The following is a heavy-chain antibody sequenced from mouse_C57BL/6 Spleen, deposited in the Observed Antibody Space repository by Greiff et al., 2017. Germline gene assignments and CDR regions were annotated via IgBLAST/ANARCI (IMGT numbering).Heavy chain of an antibody. CDR3: ARAEGNYDAMDY. CDR1: GYTFTSYW. V-gene: IGHV1-53*01. D-gene: IGHD2-1*01. CDR2: INPSNGGT. J-gene: IGHJ4*01. Sequence: VQLQQPGTELVKPGASVKLSCKASGYTFTSYWMHWVKQRPGQGLEWIGNINPSNGGTNYNEKFKSKATLTVDKSSSTAYMQLSSLTSEDSAVYDGARAEGNYDAMDYWGQGTSVTVSS.